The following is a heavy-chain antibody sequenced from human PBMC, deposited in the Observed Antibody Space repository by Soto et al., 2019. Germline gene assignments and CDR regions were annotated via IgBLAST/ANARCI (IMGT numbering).Heavy chain of an antibody. V-gene: IGHV4-39*01. J-gene: IGHJ4*02. Sequence: QLQLQESGPGLVKPSETLSLTCTVSGDSISSNNYYCGWIRQPPGKGLEWIGSIYYRGSTYYNPSLKSRVTMSVDPSKSQFSLKLSSVTAADTAVYYCARHPGYAVPTVYATHYFNYWGEGILVTVSA. CDR1: GDSISSNNYY. CDR3: ARHPGYAVPTVYATHYFNY. D-gene: IGHD2-8*01. CDR2: IYYRGST.